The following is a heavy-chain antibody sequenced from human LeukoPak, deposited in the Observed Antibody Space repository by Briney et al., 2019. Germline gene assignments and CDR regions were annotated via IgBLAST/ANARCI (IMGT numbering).Heavy chain of an antibody. J-gene: IGHJ4*02. D-gene: IGHD3-9*01. Sequence: PSETLSLTCSVSGDSISSYYWSWIRQPAGKGLEWIGRIHTSGSTNYNPSLKSRVTISVDTSKNQFSLKLSSVTAADTAVYYCARVASSIYDILTGYYLFDYWGQGTLVTVSS. CDR3: ARVASSIYDILTGYYLFDY. V-gene: IGHV4-4*07. CDR2: IHTSGST. CDR1: GDSISSYY.